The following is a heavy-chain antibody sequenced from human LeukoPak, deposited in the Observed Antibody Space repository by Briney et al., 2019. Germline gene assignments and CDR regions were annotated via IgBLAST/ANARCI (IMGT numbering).Heavy chain of an antibody. D-gene: IGHD2-2*01. CDR1: GYTFTSYG. V-gene: IGHV1-18*04. CDR2: ISAYNGNT. CDR3: ARDGCSSTSCPFAPSYYYYGMDV. Sequence: GASVKVSCKASGYTFTSYGISWVRQAPGQGLEWMRWISAYNGNTNYAQKLQGRVTMTTDTSTSTAYMELRSLRSDDTAVYYCARDGCSSTSCPFAPSYYYYGMDVWGKGTTVTVSS. J-gene: IGHJ6*04.